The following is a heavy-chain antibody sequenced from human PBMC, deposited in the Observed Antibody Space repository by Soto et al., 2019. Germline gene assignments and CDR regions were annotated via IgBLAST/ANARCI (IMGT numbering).Heavy chain of an antibody. Sequence: PSETLSLTCTVSGGSISSGGYYWSWIRQHPGEGLEWIGYIYYSGSTYYNPSLKSRVTISVGTSKNQFSLKLSSVTAADTAVYYCARVGSTGQQLSYLFDYWGQGTLVTVSS. J-gene: IGHJ4*02. V-gene: IGHV4-31*03. CDR3: ARVGSTGQQLSYLFDY. D-gene: IGHD6-13*01. CDR2: IYYSGST. CDR1: GGSISSGGYY.